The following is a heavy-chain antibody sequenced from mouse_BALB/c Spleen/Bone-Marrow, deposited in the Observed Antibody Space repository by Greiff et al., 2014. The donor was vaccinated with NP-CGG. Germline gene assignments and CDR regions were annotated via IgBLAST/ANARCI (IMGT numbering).Heavy chain of an antibody. D-gene: IGHD2-4*01. CDR3: ATMITDWYFDV. CDR2: IDPANGNT. CDR1: GFNIKDTY. Sequence: VQLKESGAELVKPGASVKLSCTVSGFNIKDTYMHWVKQRPEQGLEWIGRIDPANGNTKYDPKFQGKATITADTSSNTAYLQLSSLTSEDTAVYYCATMITDWYFDVWGAGTTVTVSS. V-gene: IGHV14-3*02. J-gene: IGHJ1*01.